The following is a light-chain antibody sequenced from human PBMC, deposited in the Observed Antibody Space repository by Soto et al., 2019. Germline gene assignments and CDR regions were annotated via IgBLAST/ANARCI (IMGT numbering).Light chain of an antibody. Sequence: QSVLTQPPSASGTPGQRVTLSCSGSSSNIGSNTVNWYQQLPGTAPKLLIYSNNQRPSGVPDRFSGSKSGTSASLAISGLQSEDEDDYYCAAWDDSLNGVVFGGGTKVTVL. V-gene: IGLV1-44*01. CDR1: SSNIGSNT. CDR2: SNN. J-gene: IGLJ2*01. CDR3: AAWDDSLNGVV.